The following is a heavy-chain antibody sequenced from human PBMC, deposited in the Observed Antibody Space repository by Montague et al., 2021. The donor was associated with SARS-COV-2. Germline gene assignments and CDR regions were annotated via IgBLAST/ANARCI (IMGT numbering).Heavy chain of an antibody. CDR3: ARVEEKYYDILTGYYNPHYYYGMDV. V-gene: IGHV3-30-3*01. CDR2: ISYDGSNK. Sequence: SLRLSCAASGFTFSSYAMHWVRQAPGKGLEWVAVISYDGSNKYYADSXXGRFTISRDNSKNTLYLQMNSLRAEDTAVYYCARVEEKYYDILTGYYNPHYYYGMDVWGQGTTVTVSS. J-gene: IGHJ6*02. D-gene: IGHD3-9*01. CDR1: GFTFSSYA.